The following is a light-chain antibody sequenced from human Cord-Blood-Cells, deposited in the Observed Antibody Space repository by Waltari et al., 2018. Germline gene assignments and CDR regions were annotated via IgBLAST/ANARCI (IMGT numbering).Light chain of an antibody. J-gene: IGLJ1*01. V-gene: IGLV2-8*01. CDR3: SSYAGSDNFV. Sequence: LTQPPSASGSPGQSVTISCTGTSSDVGGYNYVSWYQQHPGKAPKLMIYEVSKRPSGVPDRFSGSKSGNTASLTVSGLQAEDEADYYCSSYAGSDNFVFGTGTKVTVL. CDR1: SSDVGGYNY. CDR2: EVS.